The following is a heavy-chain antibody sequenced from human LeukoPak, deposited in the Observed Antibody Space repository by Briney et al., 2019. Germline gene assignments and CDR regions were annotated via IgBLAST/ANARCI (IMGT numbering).Heavy chain of an antibody. CDR1: GYTFTAYY. Sequence: ASVKVSCKASGYTFTAYYMDWVRQAPGQGLEWVGWINPNSSGTNYAQKFQGRVTMTRDTSINTAYMELSRLESDDSAVYYCAREGAGRNDHWGQGTLVTVSS. CDR3: AREGAGRNDH. D-gene: IGHD1-1*01. J-gene: IGHJ4*02. V-gene: IGHV1-2*02. CDR2: INPNSSGT.